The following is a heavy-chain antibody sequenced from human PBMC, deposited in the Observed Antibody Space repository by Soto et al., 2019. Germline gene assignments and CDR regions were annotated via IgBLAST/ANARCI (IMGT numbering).Heavy chain of an antibody. Sequence: PGGSLRLSCAASGFTFSSYGMHWVRQAPGKGLEWVAVISYDGSNKYYADSVKGRFTISRDNSKNTLYLQMNSLRAEDTAVYYCAKDYSSSGFDYWGQGTLVTVPQ. CDR1: GFTFSSYG. CDR3: AKDYSSSGFDY. CDR2: ISYDGSNK. J-gene: IGHJ4*02. D-gene: IGHD6-6*01. V-gene: IGHV3-30*18.